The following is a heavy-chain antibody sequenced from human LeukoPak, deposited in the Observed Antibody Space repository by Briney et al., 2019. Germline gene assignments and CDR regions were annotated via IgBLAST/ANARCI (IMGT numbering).Heavy chain of an antibody. J-gene: IGHJ6*02. CDR1: GGSIGSYY. CDR3: ARDNITMVRGAPYYYGMGV. V-gene: IGHV4-59*01. CDR2: IYYSGST. D-gene: IGHD3-10*01. Sequence: SETLSLTCTVSGGSIGSYYWSWIRQPPGKGLEWIGYIYYSGSTNYNPSLKSRVTISVDTSKNQFSLKLSSVTAADTAVYNCARDNITMVRGAPYYYGMGVWGQGTTVTVSS.